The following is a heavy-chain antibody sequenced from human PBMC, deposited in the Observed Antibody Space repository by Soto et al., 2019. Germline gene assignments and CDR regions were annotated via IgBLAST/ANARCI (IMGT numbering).Heavy chain of an antibody. CDR1: GFTLSGSV. Sequence: GGSLRLSSEPSGFTLSGSVIYWVRQTSGKGLEWVCRFRSRSNGYATAYAASVRGRVTISRDDSKNTAYLQMNSLKTEDTAVYYCSRPGYSHYDSDYCGQGTLAPVSS. V-gene: IGHV3-73*01. J-gene: IGHJ4*02. CDR3: SRPGYSHYDSDY. D-gene: IGHD5-12*01. CDR2: FRSRSNGYAT.